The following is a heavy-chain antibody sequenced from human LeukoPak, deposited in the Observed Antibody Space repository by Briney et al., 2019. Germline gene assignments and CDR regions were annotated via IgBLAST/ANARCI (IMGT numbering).Heavy chain of an antibody. D-gene: IGHD3-10*01. Sequence: SETLSLTCAVYGGSFSGYYWSWIRQPPGKGLEWIGEINHSGSTNYNPSLKSRVTISVDMSKNQFSLKLSSVTAADTAVYYCARGIWFGETRSDYFDYWGQGTLVTVSS. CDR2: INHSGST. V-gene: IGHV4-34*01. CDR1: GGSFSGYY. J-gene: IGHJ4*02. CDR3: ARGIWFGETRSDYFDY.